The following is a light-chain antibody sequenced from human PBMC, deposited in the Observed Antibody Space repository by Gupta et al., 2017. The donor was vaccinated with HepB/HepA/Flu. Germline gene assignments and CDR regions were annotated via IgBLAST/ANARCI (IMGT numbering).Light chain of an antibody. Sequence: EIVITPSPATLSVSPGERDTLSCRASQSVSSNLAWYQQKPGQAPRLLIYGASTRATGIPARFSGSGYGTELTLTISSPQLEDFAVYYCQQYKNWPPYTFGQGTKVEIK. CDR3: QQYKNWPPYT. CDR2: GAS. CDR1: QSVSSN. V-gene: IGKV3-15*01. J-gene: IGKJ2*01.